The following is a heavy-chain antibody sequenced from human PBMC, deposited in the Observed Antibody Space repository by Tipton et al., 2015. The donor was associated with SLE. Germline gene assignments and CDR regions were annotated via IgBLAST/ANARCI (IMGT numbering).Heavy chain of an antibody. J-gene: IGHJ4*02. D-gene: IGHD6-13*01. CDR2: INHSGST. V-gene: IGHV4-34*01. CDR1: GGSFSGYY. Sequence: TLSLTCAVYGGSFSGYYWSWIRQPPGKGLEWIGEINHSGSTNYNPSLKSRVTISVDTSKNQFSLKLTSMTAADTAVYYCARDSPGMAAADWGQGTLVTVSS. CDR3: ARDSPGMAAAD.